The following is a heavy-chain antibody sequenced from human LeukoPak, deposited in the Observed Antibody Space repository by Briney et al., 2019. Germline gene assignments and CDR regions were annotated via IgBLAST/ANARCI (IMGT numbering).Heavy chain of an antibody. V-gene: IGHV3-43*02. D-gene: IGHD2-15*01. J-gene: IGHJ4*02. CDR2: ISGDGVST. Sequence: SGGSLRLSCAASGLMFHDSAMHWVRQAPGKGLEWVSLISGDGVSTFYADSVKGRFTISRDNSKNSLSLQMDSLTTEDTALYYCAKEGYSHTSNYFDNWGQGSLVTVSS. CDR1: GLMFHDSA. CDR3: AKEGYSHTSNYFDN.